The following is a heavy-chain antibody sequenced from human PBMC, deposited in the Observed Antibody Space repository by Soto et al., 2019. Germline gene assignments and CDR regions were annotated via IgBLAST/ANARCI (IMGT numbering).Heavy chain of an antibody. D-gene: IGHD2-2*01. CDR1: GFTFSNYA. V-gene: IGHV3-23*01. Sequence: GGSLRLSCAASGFTFSNYAMTWVRQGPGKGLEWVSAISGSGGSAYYADSVKGRFTISRDNSKNTLYLQMNSLRADDSGVYYCAKDPESGVLVPVAIGFDPWGPGTLVTVSS. J-gene: IGHJ5*02. CDR2: ISGSGGSA. CDR3: AKDPESGVLVPVAIGFDP.